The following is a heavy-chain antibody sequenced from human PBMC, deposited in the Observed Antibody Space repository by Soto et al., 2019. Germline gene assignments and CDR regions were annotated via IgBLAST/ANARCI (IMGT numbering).Heavy chain of an antibody. Sequence: GGSLRLSCAASGFTFSNAWMSWVRQAPGKGLEWVGRIKSKTDGGTTDHAAPVKGRFTISRDDSKNTLYLQMNSLKTEDTAVYYCTTSLRYFDWLFNWGQGTLVTVSS. V-gene: IGHV3-15*01. J-gene: IGHJ4*02. CDR1: GFTFSNAW. D-gene: IGHD3-9*01. CDR3: TTSLRYFDWLFN. CDR2: IKSKTDGGTT.